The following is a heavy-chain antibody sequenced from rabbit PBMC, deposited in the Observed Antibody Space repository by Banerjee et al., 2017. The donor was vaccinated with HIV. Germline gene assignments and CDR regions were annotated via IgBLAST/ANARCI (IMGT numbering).Heavy chain of an antibody. Sequence: SLTLTCKASGFSFSSGLPMCWVRQAPGKGLEWIASIDTGDGKTYYASWVNGRFTISLDNAQNTVTLQMTSLTPADTATYFCARDLAAVTGWNFNLWGPGTLVTVS. CDR2: IDTGDGKT. J-gene: IGHJ4*01. V-gene: IGHV1S40*01. CDR3: ARDLAAVTGWNFNL. CDR1: GFSFSSGLP. D-gene: IGHD7-1*01.